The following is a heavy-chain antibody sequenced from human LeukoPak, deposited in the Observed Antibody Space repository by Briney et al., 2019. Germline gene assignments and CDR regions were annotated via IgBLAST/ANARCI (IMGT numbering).Heavy chain of an antibody. V-gene: IGHV4-31*03. D-gene: IGHD1-26*01. J-gene: IGHJ4*02. CDR1: GGSISSGGYY. CDR2: IYYSGST. Sequence: PSETLSLTCTVSGGSISSGGYYWSWIRQHPGKGLEWIGYIYYSGSTYYNPSLKSRVTISVDTSKNQFSLKLSSVTAADTAVYYCVRGLSGDFDYWGQGTLVTVSS. CDR3: VRGLSGDFDY.